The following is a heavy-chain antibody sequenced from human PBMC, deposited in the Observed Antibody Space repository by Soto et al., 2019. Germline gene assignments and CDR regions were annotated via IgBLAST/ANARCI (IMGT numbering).Heavy chain of an antibody. CDR2: INPSGGST. V-gene: IGHV1-46*01. D-gene: IGHD2-21*02. Sequence: ASVKVSCKASGYTFTSYYMHWVRQAPGQGLEWMGIINPSGGSTSYAQKFQGRVTMTRDTSTSTVYMELSSLRSEDTAVYYCARATGFVAVTAIPYYFDYWGQGTLVTVSS. J-gene: IGHJ4*02. CDR1: GYTFTSYY. CDR3: ARATGFVAVTAIPYYFDY.